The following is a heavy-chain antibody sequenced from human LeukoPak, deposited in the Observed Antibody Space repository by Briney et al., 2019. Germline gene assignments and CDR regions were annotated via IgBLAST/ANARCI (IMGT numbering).Heavy chain of an antibody. CDR3: ARGTVEMATITAY. CDR2: INPSGGSI. CDR1: GYTFTGYY. V-gene: IGHV1-46*01. J-gene: IGHJ4*02. D-gene: IGHD5-24*01. Sequence: GASVKVSCKASGYTFTGYYTHWVRQAPGQGLEWMGIINPSGGSISYAQKFQGRVTMTRDTSTSTVYMELSSLRSEDTAVYYCARGTVEMATITAYWGQGTLVTVSS.